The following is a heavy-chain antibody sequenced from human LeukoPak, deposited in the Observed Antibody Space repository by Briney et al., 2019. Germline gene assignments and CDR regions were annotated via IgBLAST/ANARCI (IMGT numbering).Heavy chain of an antibody. CDR1: GYTFTSYG. J-gene: IGHJ4*02. CDR2: ISAYNGNT. Sequence: ASVKVSCKASGYTFTSYGISWVRQAPGQGLEWMGWISAYNGNTNYAQKLQGRVTMTTDTSTSTAYMELRSLRSDDTAVYYRARAPMVVTLTEFDYWGQGTLVTVSS. CDR3: ARAPMVVTLTEFDY. D-gene: IGHD4-23*01. V-gene: IGHV1-18*01.